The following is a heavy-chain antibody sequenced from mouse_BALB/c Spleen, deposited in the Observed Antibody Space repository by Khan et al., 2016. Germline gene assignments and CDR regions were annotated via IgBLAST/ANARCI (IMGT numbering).Heavy chain of an antibody. CDR3: ARSQTARATGFAY. CDR1: GYTFTNYG. CDR2: INTYTGEP. Sequence: QIQLVQSGPELKKPGETVKISCKASGYTFTNYGMNWVKQAPGKGLKWMGWINTYTGEPTYADDFKGRFAFSLETSASTAYLQINNLKNEHTATYFCARSQTARATGFAYWGQGTLVTVSA. D-gene: IGHD3-2*01. V-gene: IGHV9-3-1*01. J-gene: IGHJ3*01.